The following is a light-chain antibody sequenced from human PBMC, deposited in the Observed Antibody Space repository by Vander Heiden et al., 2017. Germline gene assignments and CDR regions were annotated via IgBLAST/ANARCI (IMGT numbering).Light chain of an antibody. J-gene: IGKJ3*01. V-gene: IGKV4-1*01. CDR2: WAS. CDR1: QSVLSRSNNKNY. CDR3: QQDDSSPLT. Sequence: DIVMTQSPDALAVSLGERATINCKSSQSVLSRSNNKNYLAWYQQKPGQPPKLLIYWASTRESGVPDRFSGSGSGTDFTLTISSLEAEDVAVYYCQQDDSSPLTFGQGTKVDIK.